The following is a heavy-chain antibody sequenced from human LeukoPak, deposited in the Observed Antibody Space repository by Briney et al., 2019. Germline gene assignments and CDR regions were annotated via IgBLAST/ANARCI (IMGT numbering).Heavy chain of an antibody. CDR2: IWYDGSNK. V-gene: IGHV3-33*08. CDR3: ARDPSYCSGGSCYYTDY. D-gene: IGHD2-15*01. Sequence: PGGSLRLSCVASGFIFGDNWMSWVRQAPGKGLEWVAVIWYDGSNKYYADSVKGRFTISRDNSKNTLYLQMNSLRAEDTAVYYCARDPSYCSGGSCYYTDYWGQGTLVTVSS. J-gene: IGHJ4*02. CDR1: GFIFGDNW.